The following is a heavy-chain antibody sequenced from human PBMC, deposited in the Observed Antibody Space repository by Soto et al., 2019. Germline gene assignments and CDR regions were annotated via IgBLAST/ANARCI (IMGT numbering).Heavy chain of an antibody. Sequence: SETLSLTCSIYSGSFSGYYWSWIRQPPGKGLEWIGEISQSGNTNYSPSLKSRVSISIDTSKTQFSLNLASVSAADTAVYYCARAPKVSGSSQTRPDFWGQGTPVTVSS. V-gene: IGHV4-34*01. CDR1: SGSFSGYY. CDR3: ARAPKVSGSSQTRPDF. D-gene: IGHD6-6*01. J-gene: IGHJ4*02. CDR2: ISQSGNT.